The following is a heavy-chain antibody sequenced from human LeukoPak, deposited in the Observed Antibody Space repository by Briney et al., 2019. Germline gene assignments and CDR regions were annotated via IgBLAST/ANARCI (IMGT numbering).Heavy chain of an antibody. V-gene: IGHV1-2*06. CDR2: INPNSGGT. Sequence: AASVKVSCEASGYTFTGYYMHWVRQAPGQGLEWMGRINPNSGGTNYAQKFQGRVTMTRDTSISTAYMELSRLRSDDTAVYYCARVIAAAGSWFDPWGQGTLVTVSS. CDR1: GYTFTGYY. D-gene: IGHD6-13*01. J-gene: IGHJ5*02. CDR3: ARVIAAAGSWFDP.